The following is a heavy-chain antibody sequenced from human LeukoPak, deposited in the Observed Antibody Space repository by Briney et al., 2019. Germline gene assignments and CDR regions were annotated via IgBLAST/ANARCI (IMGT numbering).Heavy chain of an antibody. V-gene: IGHV1-18*01. CDR1: GYTFTSYG. CDR3: AKAPSDYYYFDY. CDR2: IGAYNGNT. D-gene: IGHD5-12*01. Sequence: ASVKVSCKASGYTFTSYGISWVRQAPGQGLEWMGWIGAYNGNTNYAQKLQGRVTMTTDTSTSTAYMELRSLRSDDTAVYYCAKAPSDYYYFDYWGQGTLVTVSS. J-gene: IGHJ4*02.